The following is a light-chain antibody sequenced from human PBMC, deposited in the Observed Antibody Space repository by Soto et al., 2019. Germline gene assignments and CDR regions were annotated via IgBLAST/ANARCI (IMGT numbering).Light chain of an antibody. Sequence: EIVLTQSPATLSLSPGERATLSCRASQSVSSYLAWYQQKPGQAPRLLIYEASNRATGIPARFRGSGSGTDFTLTISSLEPEDFAVYYCQQRSNWLYTFGQGTKLEIK. J-gene: IGKJ2*01. CDR3: QQRSNWLYT. CDR2: EAS. V-gene: IGKV3-11*01. CDR1: QSVSSY.